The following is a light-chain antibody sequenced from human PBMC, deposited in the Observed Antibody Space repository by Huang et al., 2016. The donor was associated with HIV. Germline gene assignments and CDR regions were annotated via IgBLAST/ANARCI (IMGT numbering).Light chain of an antibody. CDR2: AVS. Sequence: EVVLTQSPVTLSLSPGERATLSCRASHSVGTYLAWYQQKAGQTPTLLLDAVSKRAAGIPARFSGSGSWTDFTLTISSLEPEDFVVYYCQQRIKWPLTFGGGTSVEMK. CDR3: QQRIKWPLT. CDR1: HSVGTY. V-gene: IGKV3-11*01. J-gene: IGKJ4*01.